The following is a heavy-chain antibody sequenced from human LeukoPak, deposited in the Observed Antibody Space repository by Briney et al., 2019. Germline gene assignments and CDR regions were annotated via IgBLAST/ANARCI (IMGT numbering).Heavy chain of an antibody. D-gene: IGHD3-10*01. J-gene: IGHJ6*02. CDR2: IYYNGTT. CDR1: GGSFSGYY. V-gene: IGHV4-34*01. CDR3: AREGSGSLFYYGVDV. Sequence: PSETLSLTCAVYGGSFSGYYWGWIRQPPGEGLEWIGSIYYNGTTYYNPSLKSRVTISADTSKKQFSLKLTSVTAADSAVYYCAREGSGSLFYYGVDVWGQGTTVTVSS.